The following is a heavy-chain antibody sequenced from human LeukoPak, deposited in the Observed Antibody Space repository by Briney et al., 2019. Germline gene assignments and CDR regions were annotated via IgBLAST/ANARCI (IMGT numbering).Heavy chain of an antibody. D-gene: IGHD2-2*01. CDR3: ARGDWGPAASACGMDV. CDR2: INPNSGGT. J-gene: IGHJ6*02. V-gene: IGHV1-2*04. CDR1: GYTFTGYY. Sequence: ASVKVSYKASGYTFTGYYMHWVRQAPGQGLEWMGWINPNSGGTNYAQKFQGWVTMTRDTSISTAYMELSRLRSDDTAVYYCARGDWGPAASACGMDVWGQGTTVTVSS.